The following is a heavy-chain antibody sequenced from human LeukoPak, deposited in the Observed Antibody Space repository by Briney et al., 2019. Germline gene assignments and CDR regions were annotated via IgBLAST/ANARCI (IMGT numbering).Heavy chain of an antibody. J-gene: IGHJ4*02. CDR3: AKDPAQWELLGYFDY. V-gene: IGHV3-30*18. Sequence: PGGSLRLSCAASGFTFSSYGMHWVRQAPGKGLEWVAVISYDGSNKYYADSVKGRFTISRDNSKNTLYLQMNSLRAEDTAVYYCAKDPAQWELLGYFDYWGQGTLVTVSS. D-gene: IGHD1-26*01. CDR1: GFTFSSYG. CDR2: ISYDGSNK.